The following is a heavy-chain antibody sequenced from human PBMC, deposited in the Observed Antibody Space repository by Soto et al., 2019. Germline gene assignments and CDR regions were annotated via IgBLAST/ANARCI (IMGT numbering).Heavy chain of an antibody. CDR2: IDWHHHN. CDR1: GFSLSTSGMR. V-gene: IGHV2-70*04. J-gene: IGHJ5*02. D-gene: IGHD3-9*01. Sequence: SGPTMVNPTPPLKLTCTFSGFSLSTSGMRVSWIRQPPGKALEWLARIDWHHHNFYTTPLNTTLTISNDTSKNQLFLTMTNMDPVDTATYYSTQTYYDILTGSGWFDPCGQGTLVTVSS. CDR3: TQTYYDILTGSGWFDP.